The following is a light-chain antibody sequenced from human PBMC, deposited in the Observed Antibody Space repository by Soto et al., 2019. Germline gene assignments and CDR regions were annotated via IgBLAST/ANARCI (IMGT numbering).Light chain of an antibody. V-gene: IGKV3-20*01. CDR1: QYVTSSY. CDR2: GAS. Sequence: EIVLTQSPGTLSLSPGERATLSCRASQYVTSSYLAWYLQKPGQAPRLLIYGASSRATGIPDRFSGSGSGIDFTLTISRLEPEDFAVYYCQQYGGSPFTFGPGTKVDIK. J-gene: IGKJ3*01. CDR3: QQYGGSPFT.